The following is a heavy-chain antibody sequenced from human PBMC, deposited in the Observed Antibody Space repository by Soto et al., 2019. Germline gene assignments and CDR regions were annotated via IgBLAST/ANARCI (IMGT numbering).Heavy chain of an antibody. CDR2: ITTSGGNT. V-gene: IGHV3-23*01. J-gene: IGHJ6*03. Sequence: EVQLLESGGGLVQPGGSLRLSCAASGFTFSTYAMSWVRQAPGKGLEWVSTITTSGGNTYYADSVQGRFTISRDNSKNTLYLHMNSLRAEDTAVYYCAGRYCTNGVCYTSYYSYIDVWGKGTTVTVSS. CDR3: AGRYCTNGVCYTSYYSYIDV. CDR1: GFTFSTYA. D-gene: IGHD2-8*01.